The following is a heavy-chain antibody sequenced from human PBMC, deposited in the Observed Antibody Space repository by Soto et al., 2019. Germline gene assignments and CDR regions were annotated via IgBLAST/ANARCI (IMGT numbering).Heavy chain of an antibody. Sequence: PGESLKISCKGSGYSFAGYWITWVRQKPGKGLEWMGRIDPSDSQTYYSPSFRGHVTISATKSITTVFLQWSSLRASDTAMYYCARQIYDSDTGPNFQYYFDAWGQGTPVTVSS. V-gene: IGHV5-10-1*01. CDR1: GYSFAGYW. CDR2: IDPSDSQT. CDR3: ARQIYDSDTGPNFQYYFDA. D-gene: IGHD3-22*01. J-gene: IGHJ4*02.